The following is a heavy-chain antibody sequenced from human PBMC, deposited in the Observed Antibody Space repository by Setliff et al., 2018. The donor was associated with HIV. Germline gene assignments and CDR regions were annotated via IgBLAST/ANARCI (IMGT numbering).Heavy chain of an antibody. V-gene: IGHV4-59*08. D-gene: IGHD1-26*01. CDR3: ARYRRFADYIDV. Sequence: PSETLSLTCTVSGGSIRSHYWSWIRQPPGKRLEWIGYIYYSGSTNYNPSLESRVTISVDTSKNQFSLKLSSVTAADTALYYCARYRRFADYIDVWGKGTTVTVSS. CDR2: IYYSGST. J-gene: IGHJ6*03. CDR1: GGSIRSHY.